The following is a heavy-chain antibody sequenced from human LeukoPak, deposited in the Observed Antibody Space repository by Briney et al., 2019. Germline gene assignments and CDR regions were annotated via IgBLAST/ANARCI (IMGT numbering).Heavy chain of an antibody. CDR1: GGSISSYY. Sequence: PSETLSLTCTVPGGSISSYYWSWLRQPPGKGLAWIGYIYYSGSTNYNPSLKSRVTISVDTSKNQFSLKLSSVTAADTAVYYCASTHCSSTSCRRPFDYWGQGTLVTVSS. J-gene: IGHJ4*02. CDR3: ASTHCSSTSCRRPFDY. D-gene: IGHD2-2*01. V-gene: IGHV4-59*01. CDR2: IYYSGST.